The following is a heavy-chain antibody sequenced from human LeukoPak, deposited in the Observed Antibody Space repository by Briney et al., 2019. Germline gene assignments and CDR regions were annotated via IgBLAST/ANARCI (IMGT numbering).Heavy chain of an antibody. Sequence: SVKVSCKASGGTFSSYAISWVRQAPGQGLEWMGRTIPIFGIANYAQKFQGRVTITADKSTSTAYMELSSLRSEDTAVYYCARDLAKDYYDSSGYPPDYWGQGTLVTVSS. CDR3: ARDLAKDYYDSSGYPPDY. CDR2: TIPIFGIA. D-gene: IGHD3-22*01. CDR1: GGTFSSYA. J-gene: IGHJ4*02. V-gene: IGHV1-69*04.